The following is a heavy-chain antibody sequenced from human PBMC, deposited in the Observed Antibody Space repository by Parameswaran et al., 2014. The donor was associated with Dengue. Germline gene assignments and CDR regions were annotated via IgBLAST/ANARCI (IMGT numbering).Heavy chain of an antibody. V-gene: IGHV3-21*01. CDR3: AKWWDV. J-gene: IGHJ6*02. CDR2: ISTGSSYI. D-gene: IGHD2-8*01. Sequence: VRQMPGKGLEWVSSISTGSSYIYYADSVKGRFTISRDNAKNSLYLQMNSLRAEDTAVYYCAKWWDVWGQGTTVTVSS.